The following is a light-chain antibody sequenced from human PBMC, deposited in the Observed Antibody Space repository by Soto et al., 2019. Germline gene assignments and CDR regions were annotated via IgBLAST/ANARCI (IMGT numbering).Light chain of an antibody. CDR2: DAF. V-gene: IGKV1-5*01. J-gene: IGKJ1*01. Sequence: DIQLTQTPSTLSASIGDRVTITCRASQSLSGWLAWYQQTPGKAPKLLISDAFRLESGVPSRFRGSGSGKEFSLTISSLQPGDSATYYCQQYATYPWTFGRGTKV. CDR3: QQYATYPWT. CDR1: QSLSGW.